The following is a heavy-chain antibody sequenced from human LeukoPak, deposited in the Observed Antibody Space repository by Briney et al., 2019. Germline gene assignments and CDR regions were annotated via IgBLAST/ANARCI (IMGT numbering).Heavy chain of an antibody. CDR2: INAGNGNT. Sequence: ASVKVSCKASGYTFTSYAMHWVRQAPGQRLEWMGWINAGNGNTKYSQKFQGRVTITRDTSASTAHMELSSLRSEDTAVYYCAWCRIVGGYYYGMDVWGQGTTVTVSS. D-gene: IGHD1-26*01. CDR1: GYTFTSYA. J-gene: IGHJ6*02. V-gene: IGHV1-3*01. CDR3: AWCRIVGGYYYGMDV.